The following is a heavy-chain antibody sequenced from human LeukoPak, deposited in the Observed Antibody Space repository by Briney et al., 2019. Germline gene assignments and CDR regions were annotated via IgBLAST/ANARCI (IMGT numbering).Heavy chain of an antibody. D-gene: IGHD6-19*01. CDR2: IIPILGIA. V-gene: IGHV1-69*04. J-gene: IGHJ4*02. Sequence: SVKVSCKASGGTFSSYAISWVRQAPGQGLEWMGRIIPILGIANYAQKFQGRVTTTADKSTSTAYMELSSLRSEDTAVYYCSNGPVAGKVYWGQGTLVTVSS. CDR1: GGTFSSYA. CDR3: SNGPVAGKVY.